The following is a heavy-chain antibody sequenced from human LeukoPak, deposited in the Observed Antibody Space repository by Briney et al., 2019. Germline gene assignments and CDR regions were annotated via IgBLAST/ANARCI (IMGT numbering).Heavy chain of an antibody. CDR2: INPNSGGT. CDR3: ARADRLHGGPYLIGP. Sequence: ASVKVSCKTSGYSFTDYYMHWVRQAPGQGLEWLGWINPNSGGTSSAQKFQGRVTMTRDTSITTVYMEVSWLTSDDTAIYYCARADRLHGGPYLIGPWGQGTLVTVSS. V-gene: IGHV1-2*02. D-gene: IGHD2-21*01. J-gene: IGHJ5*02. CDR1: GYSFTDYY.